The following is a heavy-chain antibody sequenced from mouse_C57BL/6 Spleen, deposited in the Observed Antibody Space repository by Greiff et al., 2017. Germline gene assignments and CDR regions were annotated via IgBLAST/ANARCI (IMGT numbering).Heavy chain of an antibody. Sequence: QVQLQQSGPELVKPGASVKISCKASGYAFSSSWMNWVKQRPGKGLEWIGRIYPGDGDTNYNGKFKGKATLTADKSSSPAYMQLSSLTSEDSAVYFCTVYGDYVPWFAYWGQGTLVTVSA. J-gene: IGHJ3*01. CDR3: TVYGDYVPWFAY. D-gene: IGHD2-13*01. V-gene: IGHV1-82*01. CDR1: GYAFSSSW. CDR2: IYPGDGDT.